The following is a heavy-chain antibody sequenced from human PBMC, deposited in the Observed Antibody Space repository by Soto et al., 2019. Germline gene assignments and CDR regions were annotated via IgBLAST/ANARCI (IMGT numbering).Heavy chain of an antibody. CDR1: GLSFRDSA. V-gene: IGHV3-73*02. CDR2: IRNKADSYRT. CDR3: CIHDHNWGSCDY. D-gene: IGHD7-27*01. J-gene: IGHJ4*02. Sequence: EVQLVESGGGLVQPGGSLTLSCAVSGLSFRDSAMHWVRQASGKGLEWVGRIRNKADSYRTVNGAPVTGRFIITRDDSKSMEYLEMSSLKIVDTAVYYCCIHDHNWGSCDYWGLGTRVTVSS.